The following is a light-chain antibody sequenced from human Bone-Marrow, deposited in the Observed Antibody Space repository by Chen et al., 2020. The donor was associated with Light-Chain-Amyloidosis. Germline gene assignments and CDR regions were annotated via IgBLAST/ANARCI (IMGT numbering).Light chain of an antibody. CDR2: EDT. J-gene: IGLJ2*01. CDR3: CSYAGSNTYV. V-gene: IGLV2-23*01. Sequence: QSALTQPASVSGSPGQSFTIPCTGTTSDVGTYNFVSWYQQHPGKAPKLIIFEDTQRRAGGSTRFSASKSVNTASLSIFRLQAEDEADYYCCSYAGSNTYVFGGGTKLTVL. CDR1: TSDVGTYNF.